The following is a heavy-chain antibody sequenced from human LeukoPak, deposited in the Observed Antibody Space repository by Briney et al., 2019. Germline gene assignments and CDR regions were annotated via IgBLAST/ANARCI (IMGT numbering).Heavy chain of an antibody. CDR1: GYTFTSYG. V-gene: IGHV1-18*01. D-gene: IGHD4-17*01. CDR2: ISAYNGNT. CDR3: ARPYGDYLGHHYYFDY. Sequence: ASVKVSCKASGYTFTSYGISWVRQAPGQGLEWMGWISAYNGNTNYAQQLQGRVTMTTDTSTSKAYMELRSLRSDDTAVYYCARPYGDYLGHHYYFDYWGQGTLVTVSS. J-gene: IGHJ4*02.